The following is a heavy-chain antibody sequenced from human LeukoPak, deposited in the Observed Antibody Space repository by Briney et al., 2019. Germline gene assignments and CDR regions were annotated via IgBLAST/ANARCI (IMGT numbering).Heavy chain of an antibody. V-gene: IGHV4-61*08. CDR2: IHCTGTT. Sequence: SETLSLTCDVSGGSFSDGGYYWSWIRQPPGKGLEWIGDIHCTGTTKYNPSVKSRVTISIDTSKNQFSLELSSVTATDTAVYFCATNRVGTYDRPFDIWGQGTMVTVSS. D-gene: IGHD1-26*01. CDR1: GGSFSDGGYY. CDR3: ATNRVGTYDRPFDI. J-gene: IGHJ3*02.